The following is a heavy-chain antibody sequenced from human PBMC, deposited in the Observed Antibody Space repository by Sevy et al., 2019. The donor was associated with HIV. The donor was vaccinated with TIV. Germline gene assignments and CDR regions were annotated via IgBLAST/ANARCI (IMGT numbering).Heavy chain of an antibody. CDR1: GFNFNIYS. J-gene: IGHJ4*02. Sequence: QAGGSLRLSCVASGFNFNIYSFSWVRQTPGKGLEWVSTLSFGCGKINYADSVQGRFTISRVDSKNTLYLEMNSLRVEDTAIYYCAREGCSKPHDYWGQGTLVTVSS. D-gene: IGHD3-10*02. V-gene: IGHV3-23*01. CDR2: LSFGCGKI. CDR3: AREGCSKPHDY.